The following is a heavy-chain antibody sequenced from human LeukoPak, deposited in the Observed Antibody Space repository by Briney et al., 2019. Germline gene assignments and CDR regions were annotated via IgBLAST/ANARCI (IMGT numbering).Heavy chain of an antibody. CDR1: GFTFSSYA. J-gene: IGHJ4*02. CDR3: AKDLRTIFGVVSSGYDY. D-gene: IGHD3-3*01. Sequence: GGSLRLSCAASGFTFSSYAMSWFRQAPGKGLEWVSAISGSGGSTYYADSVKGRFTISRDNSKNTLYLQMNSLRAEDTAVYYCAKDLRTIFGVVSSGYDYWGQGTLVTVSS. CDR2: ISGSGGST. V-gene: IGHV3-23*01.